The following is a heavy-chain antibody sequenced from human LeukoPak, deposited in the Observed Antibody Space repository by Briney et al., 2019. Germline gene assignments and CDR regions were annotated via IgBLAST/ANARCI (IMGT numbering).Heavy chain of an antibody. Sequence: PGGSLRLSCVSSGFTFSRYDMHWVRQAPGKGLEWVASVANDGSKEIYADSVKGRFTISRDNSKNTLYLQMNSLRAEDTAVYYCARGPSGYHNTGGQGTLVTVSS. J-gene: IGHJ4*02. CDR1: GFTFSRYD. D-gene: IGHD5-12*01. V-gene: IGHV3-30*14. CDR3: ARGPSGYHNT. CDR2: VANDGSKE.